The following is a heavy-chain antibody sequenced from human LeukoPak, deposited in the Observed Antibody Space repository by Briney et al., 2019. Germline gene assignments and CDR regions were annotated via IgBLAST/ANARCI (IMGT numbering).Heavy chain of an antibody. D-gene: IGHD5-18*01. V-gene: IGHV1-2*02. Sequence: ASVKVSCKASGYTFTGYYMHWVRQAPGQGLEWMGWINPNSGGTNYAQKFQGRVTMTRDTSISTAYMELSRLRSDDTAVYYCATHLSRYSYGYYWGQGTLVTVSS. CDR1: GYTFTGYY. CDR3: ATHLSRYSYGYY. J-gene: IGHJ4*02. CDR2: INPNSGGT.